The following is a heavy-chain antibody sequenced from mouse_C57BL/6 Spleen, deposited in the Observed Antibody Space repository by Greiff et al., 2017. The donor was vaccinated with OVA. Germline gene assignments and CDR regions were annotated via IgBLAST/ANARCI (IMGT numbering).Heavy chain of an antibody. V-gene: IGHV1-15*01. Sequence: VQLQQSGAELVRPGASVTLSCKASGYTFTDYEMHWVKQTPVHGLEWIGAIDPETGGTAYNQKFKGKAILTADKSSSTAYMELRSLTSEDSAVYYCTKHGNYFDYWGKGTTLTVSS. CDR2: IDPETGGT. D-gene: IGHD2-1*01. CDR3: TKHGNYFDY. CDR1: GYTFTDYE. J-gene: IGHJ2*01.